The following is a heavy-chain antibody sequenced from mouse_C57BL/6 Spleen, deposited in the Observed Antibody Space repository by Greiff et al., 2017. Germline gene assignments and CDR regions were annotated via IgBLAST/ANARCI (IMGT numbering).Heavy chain of an antibody. D-gene: IGHD1-1*01. CDR1: GYTFTSYW. Sequence: VQLQQPGAELVRPGSSVKLSCKASGYTFTSYWMHWVKQRPIQGLEWIGNIDPSDSETHYNQKFKDKATLTVDKSSSTAYMQLSSLTSGDSAVYYCARDYGSTGYYAMDYWGQGTSVTVSS. CDR2: IDPSDSET. CDR3: ARDYGSTGYYAMDY. V-gene: IGHV1-52*01. J-gene: IGHJ4*01.